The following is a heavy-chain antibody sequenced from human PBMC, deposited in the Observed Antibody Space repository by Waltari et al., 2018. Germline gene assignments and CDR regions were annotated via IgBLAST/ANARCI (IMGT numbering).Heavy chain of an antibody. D-gene: IGHD4-4*01. J-gene: IGHJ6*02. CDR3: ASGTTVTTYYYYYGMDV. V-gene: IGHV1-69*01. CDR1: GGTFSSYA. Sequence: QVQLVQSGAEVKKPGSSVKVSCKASGGTFSSYAISWVRQAPGQGLEGMGGHIPSFGAQNYARTFQGRVTITADESTSAAYMELSSLRAEDTAVYYCASGTTVTTYYYYYGMDVWGQGTTVTVSS. CDR2: HIPSFGAQ.